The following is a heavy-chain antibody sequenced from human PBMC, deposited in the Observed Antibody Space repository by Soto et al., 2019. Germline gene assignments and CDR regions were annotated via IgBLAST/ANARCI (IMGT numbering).Heavy chain of an antibody. CDR3: ARAGVYGSFVI. J-gene: IGHJ3*02. V-gene: IGHV3-13*01. Sequence: EVQLVESGGGLVQPGGSLRLSCAASGFTFSSYDMHWVRQATGKGLEWVSAIGTAGDTYYPGSVKGRFTISRENAKNSLYLQTNSLRAGGTAVYYCARAGVYGSFVIWVQGTMVTVSS. D-gene: IGHD4-17*01. CDR2: IGTAGDT. CDR1: GFTFSSYD.